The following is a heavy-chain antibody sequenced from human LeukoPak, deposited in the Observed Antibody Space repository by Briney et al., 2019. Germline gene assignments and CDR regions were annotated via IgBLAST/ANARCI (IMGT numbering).Heavy chain of an antibody. Sequence: PGGSLRLSCAASGFTFNNYAMHWVRQAPGKGLQWVAVISYDGSNKYYADSVKGRFTISRDNSKNTLYLQMNSLRAEDTAVYYCARHIVVGPSAMVGFDFWGQGTLVTVSS. J-gene: IGHJ4*02. D-gene: IGHD2-2*01. CDR3: ARHIVVGPSAMVGFDF. V-gene: IGHV3-30-3*01. CDR1: GFTFNNYA. CDR2: ISYDGSNK.